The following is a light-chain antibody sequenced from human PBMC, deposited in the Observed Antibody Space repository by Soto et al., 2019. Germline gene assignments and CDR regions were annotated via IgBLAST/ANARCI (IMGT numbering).Light chain of an antibody. CDR1: QTVLYSSNNKNY. Sequence: DIVLTQSPDSLAVSLGERATINCKSSQTVLYSSNNKNYLAWYQQKPGQPPKLLIYWASTRESGVPDRFSGSGSGTDFTLTISRLQAEDVAVYYCQQYYDTPWTFGQGTEVEIK. CDR3: QQYYDTPWT. CDR2: WAS. V-gene: IGKV4-1*01. J-gene: IGKJ1*01.